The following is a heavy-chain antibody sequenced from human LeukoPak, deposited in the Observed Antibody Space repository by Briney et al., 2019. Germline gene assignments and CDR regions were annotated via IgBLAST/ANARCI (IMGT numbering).Heavy chain of an antibody. D-gene: IGHD5/OR15-5a*01. V-gene: IGHV3-23*01. CDR1: GFTFSSYA. J-gene: IGHJ4*02. Sequence: SGGSRRLSCAVSGFTFSSYAMIWVRQAPGRGLVWVSSIGASGDSIYYTDSVKGRFTISRDNSKNTLYLQMSSLRVEDTAVYYCAKIPDVSDYWGQGTLVTVSS. CDR2: IGASGDSI. CDR3: AKIPDVSDY.